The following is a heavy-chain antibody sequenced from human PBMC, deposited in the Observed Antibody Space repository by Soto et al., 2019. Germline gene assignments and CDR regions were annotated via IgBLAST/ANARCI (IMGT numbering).Heavy chain of an antibody. CDR3: ADNPHEPVSP. CDR2: ISGSGGST. Sequence: GGSLRLSCAAFGFTPSSYTMSWVRQAPGKGLEWVSAISGSGGSTYYADSVKGRFTISGDNSKNTLYLQMNSLRAEDTAVYYCADNPHEPVSPWGQGTLVTVSS. D-gene: IGHD1-20*01. CDR1: GFTPSSYT. V-gene: IGHV3-23*01. J-gene: IGHJ5*02.